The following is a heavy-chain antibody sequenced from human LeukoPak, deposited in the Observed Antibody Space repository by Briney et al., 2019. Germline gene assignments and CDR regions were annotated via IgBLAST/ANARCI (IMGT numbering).Heavy chain of an antibody. J-gene: IGHJ5*02. D-gene: IGHD6-13*01. CDR3: AKSFGQPGTSNWFDP. V-gene: IGHV3-23*01. CDR1: GFTFSTYA. Sequence: GGSLRLSCAASGFTFSTYAMSWVRQAPGKGLEWGSVISGSGGSTYYADSVKGRFTISRDNSKNTLYLQMNSLRAEATAVYYCAKSFGQPGTSNWFDPWGQGTLVTVSS. CDR2: ISGSGGST.